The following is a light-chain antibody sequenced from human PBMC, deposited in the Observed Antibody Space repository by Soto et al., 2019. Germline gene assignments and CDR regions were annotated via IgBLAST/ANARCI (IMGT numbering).Light chain of an antibody. CDR3: QQSYSTRWT. CDR2: AAS. V-gene: IGKV1-39*01. J-gene: IGKJ1*01. Sequence: DIQMTQSPSSLSASVGDRVTITCRASQSISSYLNWYQQKPGKAPKXLIYAASSLQSGVPSRFSGSGSGTDFTLTISSLQPEDFATYYCQQSYSTRWTFGQGTKVDIK. CDR1: QSISSY.